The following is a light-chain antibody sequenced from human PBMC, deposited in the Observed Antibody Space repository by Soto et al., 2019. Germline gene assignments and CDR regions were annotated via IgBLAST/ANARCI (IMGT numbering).Light chain of an antibody. CDR1: QGISGA. J-gene: IGKJ4*01. CDR3: QQFNSYPPLT. V-gene: IGKV1-13*02. CDR2: DAS. Sequence: AIQLTQSPSSLSASVGDRVTITCRASQGISGALAWYLQKPGKAPKLPIYDASSLEGGVPSRFSGSGSGRDFTLTISSLQPEDFATYYCQQFNSYPPLTFGGGTKVEIK.